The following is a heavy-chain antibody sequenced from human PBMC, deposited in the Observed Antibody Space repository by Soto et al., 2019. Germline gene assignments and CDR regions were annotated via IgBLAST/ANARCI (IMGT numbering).Heavy chain of an antibody. Sequence: SETLSLTCAVSGGSISSSNWWSWVRQPPGKGLEWIGEIYHSGSTNYNPSLKSRFTISRDNAKNTLYLQMNSLRTEDTAVYYCARAPYSSGWWGFDYWGQGTLVTVSS. CDR1: GGSISSSNW. CDR3: ARAPYSSGWWGFDY. V-gene: IGHV4-4*02. D-gene: IGHD6-19*01. CDR2: IYHSGST. J-gene: IGHJ4*02.